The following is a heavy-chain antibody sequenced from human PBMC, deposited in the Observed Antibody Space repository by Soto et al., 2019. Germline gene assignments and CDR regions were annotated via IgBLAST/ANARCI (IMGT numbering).Heavy chain of an antibody. J-gene: IGHJ6*02. CDR1: GGFISFEHYH. V-gene: IGHV4-30-4*01. Sequence: QVQLQESGPGLVRPSQTLSLTCTVSGGFISFEHYHWTWIRQPAGKGLEWIGYIHYRGSVYYSPSLQSRVSMSVDTSKNLFSLKLSSLTAADTAVYFCVREDDGGDRDYYGLDVWGQGTTVTVSS. D-gene: IGHD2-21*02. CDR3: VREDDGGDRDYYGLDV. CDR2: IHYRGSV.